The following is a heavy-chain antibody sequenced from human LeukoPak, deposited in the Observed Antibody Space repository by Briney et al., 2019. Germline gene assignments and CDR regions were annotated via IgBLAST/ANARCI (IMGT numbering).Heavy chain of an antibody. CDR3: ARIGVVTTFDY. Sequence: SETLSLTCAVSGYSLSSGYYWGWIRQPPGKGLEWIGSIYHSGSTYYNPSLKRRVTISVDTSKNQFSLKLSSVTAADAGVYYCARIGVVTTFDYWGQGTLVTVSS. CDR2: IYHSGST. CDR1: GYSLSSGYY. V-gene: IGHV4-38-2*01. J-gene: IGHJ4*02. D-gene: IGHD2-21*02.